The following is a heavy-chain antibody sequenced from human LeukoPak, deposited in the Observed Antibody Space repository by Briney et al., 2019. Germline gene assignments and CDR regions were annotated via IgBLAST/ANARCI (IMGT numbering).Heavy chain of an antibody. V-gene: IGHV3-30*18. CDR3: AKVLTGTTDY. CDR1: GFTFSSYG. CDR2: ISYDGSNK. D-gene: IGHD1-1*01. J-gene: IGHJ4*02. Sequence: PGGSLRLSCAASGFTFSSYGMHWVRQAPGKGLEWVAVISYDGSNKYYVDSVKGRFTISRDNSKNTLYLQMNSLRAEDTAVYYCAKVLTGTTDYWGQGTLVTVSS.